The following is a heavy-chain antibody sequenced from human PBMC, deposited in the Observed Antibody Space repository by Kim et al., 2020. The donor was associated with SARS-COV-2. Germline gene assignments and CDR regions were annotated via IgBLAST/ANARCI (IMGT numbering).Heavy chain of an antibody. CDR2: EDGET. D-gene: IGHD5-12*01. CDR3: ATAAATT. J-gene: IGHJ4*02. Sequence: EDGETIYAQKFQGRVTMTEDTSTDTAYMELSSLRSEDTAVYYCATAAATTWGQGTLVTVSS. V-gene: IGHV1-24*01.